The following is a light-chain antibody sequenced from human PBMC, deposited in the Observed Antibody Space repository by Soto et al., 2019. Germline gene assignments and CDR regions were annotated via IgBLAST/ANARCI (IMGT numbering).Light chain of an antibody. J-gene: IGKJ2*01. CDR3: QQYDTYPYT. CDR2: QVS. CDR1: QSLRGY. V-gene: IGKV1-5*03. Sequence: DVQMTQSPSTLSASVGDRVTISCRASQSLRGYLAWYQQKPWKAPNLLIYQVSNLDNEVPPRFSGGGSGTEFTLFISSLQPDDVATYYCQQYDTYPYTFGQGTKLEIK.